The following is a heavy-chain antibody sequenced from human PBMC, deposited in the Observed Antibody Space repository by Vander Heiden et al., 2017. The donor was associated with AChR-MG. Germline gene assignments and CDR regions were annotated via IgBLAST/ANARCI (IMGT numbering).Heavy chain of an antibody. D-gene: IGHD3-3*01. CDR1: GFPFTSSA. J-gene: IGHJ6*02. V-gene: IGHV1-58*01. CDR2: IVVGSGNT. Sequence: QMQLVQSGPEVKKPGTSVKVSCQASGFPFTSSAVQWVRQARGQRLEWIGWIVVGSGNTNYAQKFQERVTITRDMSTSTAYMELSSLRSEDTAVYYCAAPIGDEPSYDFWSGYPLNGMDVWGQGTTVTVSS. CDR3: AAPIGDEPSYDFWSGYPLNGMDV.